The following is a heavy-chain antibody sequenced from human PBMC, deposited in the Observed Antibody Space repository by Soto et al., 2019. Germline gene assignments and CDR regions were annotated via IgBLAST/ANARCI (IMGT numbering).Heavy chain of an antibody. Sequence: QVQLVQSGAEEKKPGASVKVSCKASGYSFSNKASGYTFTSNAMHWVRQAPGQGLEWMGWITAGNGNTKISHGFQDRVTITSDTSTSTAYMEVSSLRSEDTAVYYCATYTSTWYGGLDFWGQGTLVTVSS. V-gene: IGHV1-3*05. J-gene: IGHJ4*02. CDR3: ATYTSTWYGGLDF. CDR1: GYSFSNKASGYTFTSNA. D-gene: IGHD6-13*01. CDR2: ITAGNGNT.